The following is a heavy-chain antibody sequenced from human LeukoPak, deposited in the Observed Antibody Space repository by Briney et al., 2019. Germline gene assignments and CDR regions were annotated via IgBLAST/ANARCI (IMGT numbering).Heavy chain of an antibody. D-gene: IGHD3-10*01. CDR3: TTASVTMVRGVINPDAFDV. CDR1: GFTFSSYA. J-gene: IGHJ3*01. CDR2: IMSKSDGGTT. Sequence: GGSLRLSCAASGFTFSSYAMSWVRQAAGKGLEWVGRIMSKSDGGTTAYGAPVKGRFAISRDDSKNTLYLQLKGLETEDTAVYYCTTASVTMVRGVINPDAFDVWGLGTVVIVSS. V-gene: IGHV3-15*01.